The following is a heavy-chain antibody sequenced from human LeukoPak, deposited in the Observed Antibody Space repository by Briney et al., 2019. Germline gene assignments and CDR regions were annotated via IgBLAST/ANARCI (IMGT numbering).Heavy chain of an antibody. V-gene: IGHV3-48*01. CDR1: GFTFSNYN. CDR2: ISSSSSTI. CDR3: ARDRGGYCSSTSCYLSEVDV. J-gene: IGHJ6*04. D-gene: IGHD2-2*01. Sequence: PGGSLRLSCAASGFTFSNYNMNWVRQAPGKGLEWVSYISSSSSTIYYADSVKGRFTISRDNAKNSLYLQMNSLRAEDTAVYYCARDRGGYCSSTSCYLSEVDVWGKGTTVTVSS.